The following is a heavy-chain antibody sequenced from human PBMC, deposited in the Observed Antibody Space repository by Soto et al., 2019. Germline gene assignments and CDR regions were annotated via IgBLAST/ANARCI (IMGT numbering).Heavy chain of an antibody. D-gene: IGHD3-10*02. J-gene: IGHJ4*02. CDR3: ARDGVGVTTFWGFLDY. Sequence: QVQMVESGGGVVQPGGSLRLSCAVSESIFRGYGMHWVRQAPGKGLEWVAIIRFDGSNIHYADYVMGRFTISRDNSKNMLYLEMSNLRVEDTAVYYCARDGVGVTTFWGFLDYWGQGTLVTVSA. CDR1: ESIFRGYG. CDR2: IRFDGSNI. V-gene: IGHV3-33*01.